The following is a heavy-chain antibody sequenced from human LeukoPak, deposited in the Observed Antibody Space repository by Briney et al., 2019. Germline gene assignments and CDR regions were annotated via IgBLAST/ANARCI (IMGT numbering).Heavy chain of an antibody. V-gene: IGHV3-20*04. Sequence: GGSLRLSCAASAFNFDDYGMSWVRQVPGKGLEWVSGINLNGGSIGYADSVKGRFTISRDNSKNTLYLQMNSLRAEDTAVYYCARVRVATGSFDYWGQGTLVTVSS. CDR2: INLNGGSI. D-gene: IGHD5-12*01. J-gene: IGHJ4*02. CDR1: AFNFDDYG. CDR3: ARVRVATGSFDY.